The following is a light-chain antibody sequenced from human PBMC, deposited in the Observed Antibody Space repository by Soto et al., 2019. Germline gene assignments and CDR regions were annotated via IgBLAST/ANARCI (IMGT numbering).Light chain of an antibody. CDR2: DAS. J-gene: IGKJ4*01. CDR3: QQRRSWPIT. Sequence: EIVLTQSPATLSLSPGERATLSCRASQSLDSYLAWYQQKPGQAPRLLIYDASNRATGVPARFSGSGSGTDFTLTINSLEPEDFAVYHCQQRRSWPITFGGGTKVEIK. V-gene: IGKV3-11*01. CDR1: QSLDSY.